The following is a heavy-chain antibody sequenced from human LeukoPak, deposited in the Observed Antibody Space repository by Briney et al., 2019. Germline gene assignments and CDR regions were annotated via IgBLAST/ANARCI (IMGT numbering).Heavy chain of an antibody. D-gene: IGHD6-13*01. CDR1: GFTVSSNY. CDR3: AREGQQLGFDY. J-gene: IGHJ4*02. Sequence: GGSLRLSCAASGFTVSSNYMCWVRQAPGKGLEWVSVIYSGGSTYYADSVKGRFTISRDNSKNTLYLQMNSLRAEDTAVYYCAREGQQLGFDYWGQGTLVTVSA. V-gene: IGHV3-53*01. CDR2: IYSGGST.